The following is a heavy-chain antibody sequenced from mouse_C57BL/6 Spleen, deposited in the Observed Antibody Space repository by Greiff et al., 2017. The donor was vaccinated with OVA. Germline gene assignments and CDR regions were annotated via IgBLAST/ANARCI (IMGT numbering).Heavy chain of an antibody. J-gene: IGHJ2*01. D-gene: IGHD1-1*01. CDR2: IHPNSGST. CDR1: GYTFTSYW. CDR3: ASHYYGSSYYFDY. Sequence: VKLQQPGAELVKPGASVKLSCTASGYTFTSYWMHWVKQRPGQGLEWIGMIHPNSGSTNYNEKFKSKATLTVDKSSSTAYMQLSSLTSETSAVYSFASHYYGSSYYFDYWGQGTTLTVSS. V-gene: IGHV1-64*01.